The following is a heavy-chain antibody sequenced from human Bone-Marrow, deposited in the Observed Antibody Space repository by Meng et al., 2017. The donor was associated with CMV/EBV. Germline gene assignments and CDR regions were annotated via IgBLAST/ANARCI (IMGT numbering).Heavy chain of an antibody. D-gene: IGHD2-2*01. Sequence: SQTLSLTCAVYGGSFSGYYWRWIRQPPGKGLEWIGEINHSGSTNYNPSLKSRVTISVDTSKNQFSLKLSSVTAADTAVYYCARGAGVVPAAKRGGGFDYWGQGTLVTVSS. CDR1: GGSFSGYY. CDR2: INHSGST. CDR3: ARGAGVVPAAKRGGGFDY. J-gene: IGHJ4*02. V-gene: IGHV4-34*01.